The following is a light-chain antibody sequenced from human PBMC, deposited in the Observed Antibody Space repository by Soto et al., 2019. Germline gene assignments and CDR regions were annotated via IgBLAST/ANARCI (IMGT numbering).Light chain of an antibody. J-gene: IGKJ2*01. V-gene: IGKV3-15*01. CDR3: QQYNYWPPYT. CDR2: GVS. CDR1: QSVSSN. Sequence: ERIMTQSPATLSVSPGESATLSCRASQSVSSNLAWYQQKPGQAPRLLIYGVSTRATGIPARFSGSGSETKFTLTISSLQSEDFAVYYCQQYNYWPPYTFGQGTNLEFK.